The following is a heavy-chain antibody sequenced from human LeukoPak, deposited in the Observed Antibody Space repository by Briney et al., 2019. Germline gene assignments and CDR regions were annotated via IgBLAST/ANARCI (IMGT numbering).Heavy chain of an antibody. CDR2: IIPIFGTA. CDR3: ARETVTPARTAAFDI. D-gene: IGHD4-17*01. CDR1: GGTFSSYA. J-gene: IGHJ3*02. Sequence: SVKVSCKASGGTFSSYAISWVRQAPGQGLEWMGGIIPIFGTANYAQKFQGRVTITADKSTSTAYMELSSLRSEDTAVYYCARETVTPARTAAFDIWGQGTMVTVSS. V-gene: IGHV1-69*06.